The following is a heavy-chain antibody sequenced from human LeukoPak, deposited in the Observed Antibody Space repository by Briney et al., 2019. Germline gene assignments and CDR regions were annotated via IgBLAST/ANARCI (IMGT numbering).Heavy chain of an antibody. J-gene: IGHJ3*02. CDR1: GGSISSSSYY. V-gene: IGHV4-39*01. CDR2: IYYSGST. D-gene: IGHD5-18*01. Sequence: PSETLSLTCTVSGGSISSSSYYWGWIRQPPGKGLEWIGSIYYSGSTYYNPSLKSRVTIPVDTSKNQFSLKLSSVTAADTAVYYCARRLWLPPSAFDIWGQGTMVTVSS. CDR3: ARRLWLPPSAFDI.